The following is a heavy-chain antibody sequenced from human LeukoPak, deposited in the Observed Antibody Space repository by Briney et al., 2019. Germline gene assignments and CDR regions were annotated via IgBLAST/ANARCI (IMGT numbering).Heavy chain of an antibody. D-gene: IGHD4-17*01. J-gene: IGHJ4*02. CDR1: GGSISSYY. Sequence: SETLSLTCTVSGGSISSYYWSWIRQPPGKGLEWIGYIYYNGSTYYNPSLKSRVTISVDTSKNQFSLKLSSVTAADTAVYYCARGYGDYAADYWGQGTLVTVSS. CDR3: ARGYGDYAADY. CDR2: IYYNGST. V-gene: IGHV4-30-4*08.